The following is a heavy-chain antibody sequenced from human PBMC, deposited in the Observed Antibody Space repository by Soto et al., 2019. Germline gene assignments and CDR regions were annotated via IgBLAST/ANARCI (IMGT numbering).Heavy chain of an antibody. CDR3: AKDPSSGSYWDH. CDR2: ISGSGGST. Sequence: ELQLLESGGGLVKPGGSLRVSCAASGFTFSIYAMSWVRQAPGKGLEWVSSISGSGGSTYYADSVKGRFTISRDNSKNTLYLEMNSPRAEDTAVYYCAKDPSSGSYWDHWGQGTLVTVSS. D-gene: IGHD1-26*01. CDR1: GFTFSIYA. V-gene: IGHV3-23*01. J-gene: IGHJ4*02.